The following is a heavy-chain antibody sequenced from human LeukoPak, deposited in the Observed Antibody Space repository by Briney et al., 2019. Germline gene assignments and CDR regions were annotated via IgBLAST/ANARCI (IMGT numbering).Heavy chain of an antibody. J-gene: IGHJ4*02. CDR3: AIRFGRLEAGGTPFDS. Sequence: SETLSLTCTVSGGSIGSFYWNWIRQSPGKGLELIGYIYYSGGANYNPSLKSRVSISVDRSKKQFSLKLTSVTAADTALYYCAIRFGRLEAGGTPFDSWGQGTLVTVSS. D-gene: IGHD6-13*01. CDR2: IYYSGGA. V-gene: IGHV4-59*12. CDR1: GGSIGSFY.